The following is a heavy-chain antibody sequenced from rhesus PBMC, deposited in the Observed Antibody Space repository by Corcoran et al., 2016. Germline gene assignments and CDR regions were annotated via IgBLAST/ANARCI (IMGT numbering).Heavy chain of an antibody. V-gene: IGHV4-173*01. CDR1: GGSISSHY. D-gene: IGHD3-3*01. J-gene: IGHJ4*01. CDR2: LAGSGGST. Sequence: QLQLQESGPGLVKPSATLSLTCAVSGGSISSHYWSWIRQPPGQGLEWIGRLAGSGGSTDYNPSLKSRVTISTDTSKNQFSLKLSSVTAADTAVYYCARGGITSCGVVITLDYWGQGVLVTVSS. CDR3: ARGGITSCGVVITLDY.